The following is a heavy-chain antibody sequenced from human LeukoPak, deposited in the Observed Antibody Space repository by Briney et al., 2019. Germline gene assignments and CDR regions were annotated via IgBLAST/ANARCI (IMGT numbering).Heavy chain of an antibody. D-gene: IGHD1-26*01. CDR2: ISAYNGNT. V-gene: IGHV1-18*01. Sequence: GASVKVSCKASGYTFTSYGISWVQQAPGQGLEWMGWISAYNGNTNYAQKLQGRVIMTTDTSTSTAYMELRSLRSDDTAVYYCARGVGYYYYYYMDVWGKGTTVTVSS. J-gene: IGHJ6*03. CDR3: ARGVGYYYYYYMDV. CDR1: GYTFTSYG.